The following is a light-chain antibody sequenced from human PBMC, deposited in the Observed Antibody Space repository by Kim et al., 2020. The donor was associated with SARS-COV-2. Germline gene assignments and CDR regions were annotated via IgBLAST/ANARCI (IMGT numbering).Light chain of an antibody. CDR2: DTT. J-gene: IGLJ3*02. Sequence: SSHYPYWFQQRPGQAPRTLISDTTNTHSWTPARFSGSLLRDKAALTLSGAQPEDEADYYCLLSYSGAWVFGGGTKVTVL. V-gene: IGLV7-46*01. CDR3: LLSYSGAWV. CDR1: SSHY.